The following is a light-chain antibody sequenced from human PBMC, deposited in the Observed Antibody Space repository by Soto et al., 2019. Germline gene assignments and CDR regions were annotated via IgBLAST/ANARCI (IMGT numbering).Light chain of an antibody. Sequence: IQLTQSPSSLSASVGDRVAIACRASQDIGSYLAWYQQKPGKAPKLLIFASSTLQSGVPSRFSGSGSGTDFTLTISRLQPEDFATYHCQQYNNYPYTFGQGTKLEIK. CDR2: ASS. J-gene: IGKJ2*01. V-gene: IGKV1-9*01. CDR3: QQYNNYPYT. CDR1: QDIGSY.